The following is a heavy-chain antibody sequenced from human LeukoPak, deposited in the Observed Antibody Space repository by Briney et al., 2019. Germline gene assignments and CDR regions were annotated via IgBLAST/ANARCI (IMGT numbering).Heavy chain of an antibody. CDR1: GYTLIDYD. J-gene: IGHJ4*02. CDR2: MSPHRGST. V-gene: IGHV1-8*01. Sequence: GASVKVSCKASGYTLIDYDINWVRQATGQGLQWMGWMSPHRGSTGYAQRFQGRVTMTRDTSISTAYMELSSLRSEDTAVYYCVKQVRFGEFYFDYWGQGALVTVSS. CDR3: VKQVRFGEFYFDY. D-gene: IGHD3-10*01.